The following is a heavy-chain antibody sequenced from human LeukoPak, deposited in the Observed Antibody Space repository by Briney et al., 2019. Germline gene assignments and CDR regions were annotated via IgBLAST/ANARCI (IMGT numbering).Heavy chain of an antibody. J-gene: IGHJ4*02. CDR1: GFTFSSYG. V-gene: IGHV3-30*02. Sequence: GGSLRLSCAASGFTFSSYGVHWVRQAPGKGLEWVAFIRYDGSNKYYADSVKGRFTISRDNSKNTLYLQMNSLRAEDTAVYYCAKDPYSSGWYLSFDYWGQGTLVTVSS. CDR2: IRYDGSNK. D-gene: IGHD6-19*01. CDR3: AKDPYSSGWYLSFDY.